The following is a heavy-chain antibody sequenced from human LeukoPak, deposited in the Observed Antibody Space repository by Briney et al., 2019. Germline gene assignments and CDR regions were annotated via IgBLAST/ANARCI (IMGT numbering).Heavy chain of an antibody. J-gene: IGHJ2*01. Sequence: SETLSLTCTVSGGSISSSYWSWIRQPQGKGLEWIWYIDDSGSTTSNPAPNSRVTGSVEKSTNQTALKLSSVTAADAAGYFCARENYCSNGICYRRCYFDLWGRGTLVTVSS. V-gene: IGHV4-4*08. CDR1: GGSISSSY. CDR2: IDDSGST. CDR3: ARENYCSNGICYRRCYFDL. D-gene: IGHD2-8*01.